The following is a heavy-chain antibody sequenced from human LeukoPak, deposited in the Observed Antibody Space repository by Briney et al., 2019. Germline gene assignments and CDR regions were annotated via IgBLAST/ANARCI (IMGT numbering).Heavy chain of an antibody. CDR1: GFTFSNSW. J-gene: IGHJ4*02. V-gene: IGHV3-7*01. D-gene: IGHD5-18*01. Sequence: PGGSLRLSCTASGFTFSNSWMSWVRQAPGRGLEWVAHIKQDGSEKYYVDSVKGRFTISRVNAKNSLYLQMNSLRAEDTAVYYCAVRGGYSYGFDCWGQGALVTVSS. CDR3: AVRGGYSYGFDC. CDR2: IKQDGSEK.